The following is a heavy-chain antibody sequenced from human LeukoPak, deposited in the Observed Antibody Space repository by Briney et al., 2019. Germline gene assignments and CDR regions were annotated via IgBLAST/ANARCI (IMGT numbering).Heavy chain of an antibody. V-gene: IGHV3-23*01. CDR3: AKTSTSYYDFWSGYYTEYFDY. Sequence: GGSLRLSCAASGFTFSSYAMTWARQAPGKGLEWVSAISGSGDITYYADSVKGRFTISRDNSKNTLYLQMNSLRAEDTAVYYCAKTSTSYYDFWSGYYTEYFDYWGQGTLVTVSS. CDR1: GFTFSSYA. J-gene: IGHJ4*02. D-gene: IGHD3-3*01. CDR2: ISGSGDIT.